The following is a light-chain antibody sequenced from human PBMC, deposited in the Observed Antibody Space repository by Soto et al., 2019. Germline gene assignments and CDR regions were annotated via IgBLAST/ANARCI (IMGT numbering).Light chain of an antibody. J-gene: IGLJ2*01. CDR2: EFT. V-gene: IGLV2-23*02. Sequence: QSVLTQPASVSGSPGQAITISCTGSSSDVGSYDLVSWYQQHPGNVPKLMIYEFTKRPSGVSNRFSASKSGNTASLTISGLQAEDEANYYCCSYSASSVVIFGGGTKLTVL. CDR3: CSYSASSVVI. CDR1: SSDVGSYDL.